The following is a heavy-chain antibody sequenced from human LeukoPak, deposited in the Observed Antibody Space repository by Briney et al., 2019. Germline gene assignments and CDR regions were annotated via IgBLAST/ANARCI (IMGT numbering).Heavy chain of an antibody. CDR1: GYSFTSYW. D-gene: IGHD3-3*01. Sequence: KLGESLKISCKGSGYSFTSYWIGWVRQMPGKGLEWMGIIYPGDSDTRYSPSFQGQVTISANKSISTAYLQWSSLKASDTAMYCCARRDSDFWSGYPTDYWGQGTLVTVSS. CDR2: IYPGDSDT. J-gene: IGHJ4*02. CDR3: ARRDSDFWSGYPTDY. V-gene: IGHV5-51*01.